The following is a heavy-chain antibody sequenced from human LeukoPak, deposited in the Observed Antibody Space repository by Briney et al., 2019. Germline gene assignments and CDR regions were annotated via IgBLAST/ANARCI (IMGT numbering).Heavy chain of an antibody. J-gene: IGHJ3*02. Sequence: GGSLRLSCAASGFTVSSNYMSWVRPAPGKGLEWVSVIYSGGSTYYADSVKGRFTISRDNSKNTLYLQMNSLRAEDTAVYYCARGGYSSGWSLDIWGQGTMVTVSS. CDR3: ARGGYSSGWSLDI. CDR1: GFTVSSNY. CDR2: IYSGGST. D-gene: IGHD6-19*01. V-gene: IGHV3-53*01.